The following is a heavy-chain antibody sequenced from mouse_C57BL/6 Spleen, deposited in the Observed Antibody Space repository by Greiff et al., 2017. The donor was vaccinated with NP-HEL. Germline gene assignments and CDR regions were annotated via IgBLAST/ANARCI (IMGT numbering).Heavy chain of an antibody. Sequence: VQLQQPGAELVKPGASVKMSCKASGYTFTSYWITWVKQRPGQGLEWIRDIYPGSGSTNYNEKFKSKATLTVDTSSSTAYMQLSSLTSEDSAVYYCARHYGSTYYFDYWGQGTTLTVSS. V-gene: IGHV1-55*01. D-gene: IGHD1-1*01. CDR3: ARHYGSTYYFDY. J-gene: IGHJ2*01. CDR1: GYTFTSYW. CDR2: IYPGSGST.